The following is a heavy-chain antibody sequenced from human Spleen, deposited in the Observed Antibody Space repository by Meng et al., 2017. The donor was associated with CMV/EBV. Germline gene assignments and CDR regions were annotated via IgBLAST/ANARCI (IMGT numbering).Heavy chain of an antibody. CDR3: ARILLYYYDSSGYLDY. D-gene: IGHD3-22*01. V-gene: IGHV3-53*01. CDR2: IYSGGST. CDR1: GFTVSSHY. Sequence: SGFTVSSHYLSWVRQAPGTGLEWVSVIYSGGSTYYADSVKGRFTISRDNSKNTLYLQMNSLRAEDTAVYYCARILLYYYDSSGYLDYWGQGTLVTVSS. J-gene: IGHJ4*02.